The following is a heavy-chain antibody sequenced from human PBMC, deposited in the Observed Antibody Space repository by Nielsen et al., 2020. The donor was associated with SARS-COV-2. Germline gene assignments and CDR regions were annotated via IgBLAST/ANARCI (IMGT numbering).Heavy chain of an antibody. CDR1: GFTFSSYG. CDR2: ISYDGSNK. J-gene: IGHJ4*02. CDR3: AKGEASGSFLFDY. Sequence: GESLKISCAASGFTFSSYGMHWVRQAPGKGLEWVAVISYDGSNKYYADSVKGRFTISRDNSKNTLYLQMNSLRAEDTAVYYCAKGEASGSFLFDYWGQGTLVTVSS. V-gene: IGHV3-30*18. D-gene: IGHD1-26*01.